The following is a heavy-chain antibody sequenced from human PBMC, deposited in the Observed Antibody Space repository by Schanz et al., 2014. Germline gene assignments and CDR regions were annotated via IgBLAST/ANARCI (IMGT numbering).Heavy chain of an antibody. Sequence: EVQLVESGGGLAQPGGSLRLSCAASGITFSGYSMNWVRQAPGKGLEWVSYISGSSSTKYYADSVKGRFTISRDNGKKSLYLQRNSLRAEDTAVYYCAREDCSATSCDFRQWGQGTLVTVSS. CDR1: GITFSGYS. CDR3: AREDCSATSCDFRQ. V-gene: IGHV3-48*01. D-gene: IGHD2-21*01. J-gene: IGHJ4*02. CDR2: ISGSSSTK.